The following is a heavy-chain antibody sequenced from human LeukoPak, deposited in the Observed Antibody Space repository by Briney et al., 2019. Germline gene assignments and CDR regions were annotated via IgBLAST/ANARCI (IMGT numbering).Heavy chain of an antibody. CDR3: ARVVAAAGNNWFDP. V-gene: IGHV4-34*01. CDR1: GGSFSGYY. J-gene: IGHJ5*02. D-gene: IGHD6-25*01. Sequence: SETLSLTCAVYGGSFSGYYRSWIRQPPGKGLEWIGEINHSGSTNYNPSLKSRVTISVDTSKNQFSLKLNSVTAADTAVYYCARVVAAAGNNWFDPWGQGTLVTVSS. CDR2: INHSGST.